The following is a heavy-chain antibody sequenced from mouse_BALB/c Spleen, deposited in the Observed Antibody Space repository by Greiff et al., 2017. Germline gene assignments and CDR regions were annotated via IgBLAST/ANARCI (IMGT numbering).Heavy chain of an antibody. J-gene: IGHJ4*01. D-gene: IGHD1-1*01. CDR3: ARWDGMGRGLDY. CDR1: GYSITSDYA. V-gene: IGHV3-2*02. Sequence: EVQLQQSGPGLVKPSQSLSLTCTVTGYSITSDYAWNWIRQFPGNKLEWMGYISYSGSTSYNPSLKSRISITRDTSKNQFFLQLNSVTTEDTATNYCARWDGMGRGLDYWGQGTAVTVSS. CDR2: ISYSGST.